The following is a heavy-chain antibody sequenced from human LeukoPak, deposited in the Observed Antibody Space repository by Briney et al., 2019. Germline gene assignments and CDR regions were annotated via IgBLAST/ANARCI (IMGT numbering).Heavy chain of an antibody. CDR3: ARESRYCSSTNCYDAFDF. CDR2: IIPIFGTA. D-gene: IGHD2-2*01. V-gene: IGHV1-69*01. CDR1: GGTFGSYA. J-gene: IGHJ3*01. Sequence: SVKVSCKASGGTFGSYAISWVRQAPGQGLEWMGGIIPIFGTANYAQKFQGRVTITADESTSTAYMELSSLRSEDTAVYYCARESRYCSSTNCYDAFDFWGQGTMVTVSS.